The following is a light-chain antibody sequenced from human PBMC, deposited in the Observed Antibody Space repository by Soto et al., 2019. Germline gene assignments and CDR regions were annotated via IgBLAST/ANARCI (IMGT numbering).Light chain of an antibody. CDR3: QQYYSTPTWT. CDR2: WAS. CDR1: QSVLYSSNNKNY. J-gene: IGKJ1*01. Sequence: DIVMTQSPDSLAVSLGERATINCKSSQSVLYSSNNKNYLAWYQQKPGQPPKLLIYWASTRESGVPDRFSGSGSGTDFTLTISSPQAEDVAVYYCQQYYSTPTWTVGQGTKVEIK. V-gene: IGKV4-1*01.